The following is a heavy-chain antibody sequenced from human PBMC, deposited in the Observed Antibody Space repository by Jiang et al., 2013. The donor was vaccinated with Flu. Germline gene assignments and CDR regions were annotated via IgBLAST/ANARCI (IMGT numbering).Heavy chain of an antibody. CDR1: GYTFTDYY. V-gene: IGHV1-2*02. CDR3: ARAGRYSGYDFFDY. CDR2: IYPNSGGT. D-gene: IGHD5-12*01. Sequence: GAEVKKPGASVKVSCKTFGYTFTDYYFHWVRQAPGHGLEWMGWIYPNSGGTRYAQKFQGRVTMTRDTSTSTAYMELSSPRSDDTAVYYCARAGRYSGYDFFDYWGQGTLLIVSS. J-gene: IGHJ4*02.